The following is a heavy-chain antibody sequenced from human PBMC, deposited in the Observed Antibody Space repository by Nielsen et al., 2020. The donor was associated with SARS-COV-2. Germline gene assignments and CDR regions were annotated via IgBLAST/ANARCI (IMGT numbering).Heavy chain of an antibody. Sequence: WIRHPPGKGLEWVAVIWYDGSNKYYADSVKGRFTISRDNSKNTLYLQMNSLRAEDTAVYYCARAPRYCSGGSCYGPRGYYYYYGMDVWGQGTTVTVSS. D-gene: IGHD2-15*01. J-gene: IGHJ6*02. V-gene: IGHV3-33*01. CDR2: IWYDGSNK. CDR3: ARAPRYCSGGSCYGPRGYYYYYGMDV.